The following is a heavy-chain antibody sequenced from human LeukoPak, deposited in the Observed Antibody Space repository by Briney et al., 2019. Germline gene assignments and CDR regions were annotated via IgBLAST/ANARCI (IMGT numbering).Heavy chain of an antibody. CDR3: ARYVGATIDY. CDR2: INPNSGGT. J-gene: IGHJ4*02. D-gene: IGHD1-26*01. Sequence: ASVKVSCKASGYTFTGYYMHWVRQAPGQGLEWMGWINPNSGGTNYAQKFQGRVTMTRDMSTSTVYMELSSLRSEDTAVYYCARYVGATIDYWGQGTLVTVSS. V-gene: IGHV1-2*02. CDR1: GYTFTGYY.